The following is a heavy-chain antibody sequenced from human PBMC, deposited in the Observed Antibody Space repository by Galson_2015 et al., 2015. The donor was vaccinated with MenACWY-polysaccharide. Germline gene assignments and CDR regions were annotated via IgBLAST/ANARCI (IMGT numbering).Heavy chain of an antibody. CDR3: ARERSRWYYDFWSGYSPTFDY. CDR2: IKQDGSEK. CDR1: GFTFSSYW. D-gene: IGHD3-3*01. J-gene: IGHJ4*02. Sequence: SLRLSCAASGFTFSSYWMSWVRQAPGKGLEWVANIKQDGSEKYYVDSMKGRFTISRDNAKNSLYLQMNSLRAEDTAVYYCARERSRWYYDFWSGYSPTFDYWGQGTLVTISS. V-gene: IGHV3-7*01.